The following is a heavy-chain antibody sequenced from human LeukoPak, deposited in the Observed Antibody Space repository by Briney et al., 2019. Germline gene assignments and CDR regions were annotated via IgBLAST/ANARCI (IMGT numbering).Heavy chain of an antibody. Sequence: QTGGSLRLSCAASGFTFDDYAMHWVRQAPGKGLEWVSGISWNSGSMGYADSVKGRFTISRDNAKNSLYLQMNSLRAEDTALYYCAKDKAAAGGYYYYGMDVWGQGTTVTVSS. J-gene: IGHJ6*02. D-gene: IGHD6-13*01. CDR3: AKDKAAAGGYYYYGMDV. V-gene: IGHV3-9*01. CDR2: ISWNSGSM. CDR1: GFTFDDYA.